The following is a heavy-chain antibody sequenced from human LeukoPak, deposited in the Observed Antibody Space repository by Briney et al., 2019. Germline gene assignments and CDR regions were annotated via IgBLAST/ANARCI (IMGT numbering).Heavy chain of an antibody. J-gene: IGHJ5*02. CDR1: GGSISSYY. CDR3: ARGGHYYDSTGWFDP. V-gene: IGHV4-59*01. CDR2: IYYSGST. Sequence: PSETLSLTCTVSGGSISSYYWSWLRQPPGKGLEWIGYIYYSGSTNYNPSLKSRVTISVDTSKNQFSLKLSSVTAADTAVYYCARGGHYYDSTGWFDPWGQGTLVTVSP. D-gene: IGHD3-22*01.